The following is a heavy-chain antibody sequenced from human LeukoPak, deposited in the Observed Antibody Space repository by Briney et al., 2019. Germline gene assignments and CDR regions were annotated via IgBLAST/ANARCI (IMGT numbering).Heavy chain of an antibody. CDR1: GFTFSNAW. J-gene: IGHJ4*02. CDR3: TTRIQLWSQFDY. Sequence: PGGSLRLSCAASGFTFSNAWMSWVRQAPGKGLEWVGRIKSKTDGGATDYAAPVKGRFTISRDDSKNTLYLQMNSLKTEDTAVYYCTTRIQLWSQFDYWGQGTLVTVSS. V-gene: IGHV3-15*01. CDR2: IKSKTDGGAT. D-gene: IGHD5-18*01.